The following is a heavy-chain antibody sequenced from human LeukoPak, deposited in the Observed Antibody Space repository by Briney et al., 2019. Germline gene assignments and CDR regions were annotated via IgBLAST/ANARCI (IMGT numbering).Heavy chain of an antibody. V-gene: IGHV3-23*01. Sequence: GGYLRLYCAASGFTFSIYAMRWVRQAPGKGREWVSGISGSGSSTYYADSGKGRFSISRDNSKNTLFLQMNSLRAEDTAVYYCAKDLSSYSGSYFFDYWGQGTLVTVSS. D-gene: IGHD1-26*01. CDR1: GFTFSIYA. CDR3: AKDLSSYSGSYFFDY. CDR2: ISGSGSST. J-gene: IGHJ4*02.